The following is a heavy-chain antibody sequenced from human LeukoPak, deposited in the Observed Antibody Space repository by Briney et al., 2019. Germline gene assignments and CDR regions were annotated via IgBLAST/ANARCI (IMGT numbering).Heavy chain of an antibody. Sequence: GGSLRLSCAASGFTFSTYAMTWVRQAPGKGLEWVSGISSGGGSTYYADSVKGRFTISRDNAKNTLYLQMNSLRAEDTAVYYCARDLSDGYNYNSNWGQGTLVTVSS. D-gene: IGHD5-12*01. J-gene: IGHJ4*02. V-gene: IGHV3-23*01. CDR2: ISSGGGST. CDR1: GFTFSTYA. CDR3: ARDLSDGYNYNSN.